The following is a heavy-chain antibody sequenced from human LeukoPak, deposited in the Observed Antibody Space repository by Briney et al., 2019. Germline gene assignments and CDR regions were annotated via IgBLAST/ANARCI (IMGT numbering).Heavy chain of an antibody. D-gene: IGHD6-6*01. CDR1: GFTFSSYS. J-gene: IGHJ6*03. V-gene: IGHV3-21*01. CDR3: ARSKEQLVGITYYYYYMDV. Sequence: GGSLRLSCAASGFTFSSYSMIWVRQAPGKGLEWVSSISSSSNYIYYADSVKGRFTISRDNAENSLYLQMNSLRAEDTAVYYCARSKEQLVGITYYYYYMDVWGKGTTVTVSS. CDR2: ISSSSNYI.